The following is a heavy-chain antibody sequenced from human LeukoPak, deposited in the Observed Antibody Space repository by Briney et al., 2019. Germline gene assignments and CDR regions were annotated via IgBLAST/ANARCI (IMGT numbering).Heavy chain of an antibody. CDR1: GYTFTSYV. V-gene: IGHV1-2*02. J-gene: IGHJ4*02. CDR2: INPNSGAT. CDR3: ARGRDY. Sequence: ASVKVSCKASGYTFTSYVLNWVRPGTGQGLEWMGWINPNSGATNYAQKFQGRVTMTRDTSISTAYMELSRLRYDDTAVYYCARGRDYWGQGTLVTVSS.